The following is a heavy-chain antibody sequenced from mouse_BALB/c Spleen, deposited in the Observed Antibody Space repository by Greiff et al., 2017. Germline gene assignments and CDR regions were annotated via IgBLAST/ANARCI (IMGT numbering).Heavy chain of an antibody. CDR3: ARGVYGGYSAWFAY. Sequence: VQLQQSGAELVKPGASVKLSCTASGFNINDTYMHWVKQRPEQGLEWIGRIDPANGNTKYDPKFQGKATITADTSSNTAYLQLSSLTSEDTAVYYCARGVYGGYSAWFAYWGQGTLVTVSA. CDR1: GFNINDTY. CDR2: IDPANGNT. D-gene: IGHD2-3*01. J-gene: IGHJ3*01. V-gene: IGHV14-3*02.